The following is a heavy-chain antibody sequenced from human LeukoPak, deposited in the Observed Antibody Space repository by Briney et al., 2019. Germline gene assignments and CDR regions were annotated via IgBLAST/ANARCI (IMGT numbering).Heavy chain of an antibody. CDR1: GYTLTELS. J-gene: IGHJ6*03. D-gene: IGHD2-21*01. CDR2: FDPEDGET. CDR3: ARGAVIAETDYYYYYYMDV. V-gene: IGHV1-24*01. Sequence: ASVKVSCKVSGYTLTELSMHWVRQAPGKGLEWMGGFDPEDGETIYAQKFQGRVTMTEDTSTDTAYMELSSLRSEDTAVYYCARGAVIAETDYYYYYYMDVWGKGTTVTVSS.